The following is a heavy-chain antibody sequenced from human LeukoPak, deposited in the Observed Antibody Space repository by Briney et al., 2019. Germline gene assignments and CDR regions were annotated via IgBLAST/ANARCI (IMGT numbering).Heavy chain of an antibody. CDR3: ASAEGYYDSSGYLWFDP. J-gene: IGHJ5*02. CDR2: INPNSGGT. Sequence: ASVKVSCKASGYTFTGYYMHWVRQAPGQGLEWMGWINPNSGGTNYARKFQGRVTMTRDTSISTAYMELSRLRSDDTAVYYCASAEGYYDSSGYLWFDPWGQGTLVTVSS. CDR1: GYTFTGYY. D-gene: IGHD3-22*01. V-gene: IGHV1-2*02.